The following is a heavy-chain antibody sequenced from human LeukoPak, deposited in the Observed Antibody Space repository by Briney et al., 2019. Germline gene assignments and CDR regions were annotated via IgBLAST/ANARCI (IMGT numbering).Heavy chain of an antibody. CDR3: AKWGDYDILTGYYDSDY. Sequence: GGSLRLSCAASGFTFRNYAMSWVRQAPGKGLGWVSAIGGRGGGTYYADSVKGRFTVSRDDSKNTLYLQMNTLRAEDTAVYYCAKWGDYDILTGYYDSDYWGQGTLVTVSS. CDR2: IGGRGGGT. V-gene: IGHV3-23*01. CDR1: GFTFRNYA. J-gene: IGHJ4*02. D-gene: IGHD3-9*01.